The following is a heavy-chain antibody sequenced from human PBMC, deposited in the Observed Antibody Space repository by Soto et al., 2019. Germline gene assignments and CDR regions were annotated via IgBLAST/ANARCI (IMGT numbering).Heavy chain of an antibody. CDR3: AKDPYYFDTSEMDV. D-gene: IGHD3-22*01. Sequence: GGSLRLSCAASGFTFSSYAMSWVRQAPGKGLEWVSAIGESGGTTYYADSVKGRFTISRDNSKNTLYLQMNSLRAEDTAVYFCAKDPYYFDTSEMDVWGLGTTVTVSS. CDR2: IGESGGTT. J-gene: IGHJ6*02. CDR1: GFTFSSYA. V-gene: IGHV3-23*01.